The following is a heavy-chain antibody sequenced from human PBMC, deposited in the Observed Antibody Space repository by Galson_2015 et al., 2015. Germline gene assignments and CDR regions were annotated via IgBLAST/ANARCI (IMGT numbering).Heavy chain of an antibody. V-gene: IGHV1-69*13. Sequence: SVKVSCKASGGTFSCYAISWVRQAPGQGLEWMGGIIPIFGTANYAQKFQGRVTITADESTSTAYMELSSLRPEDTAVYYCAVSYLRVVGRGYFDYWGQGTLVTASS. CDR2: IIPIFGTA. D-gene: IGHD2-15*01. CDR3: AVSYLRVVGRGYFDY. CDR1: GGTFSCYA. J-gene: IGHJ4*02.